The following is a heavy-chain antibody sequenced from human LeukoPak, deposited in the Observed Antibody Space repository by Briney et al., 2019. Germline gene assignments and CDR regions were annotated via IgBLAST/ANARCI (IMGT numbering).Heavy chain of an antibody. V-gene: IGHV3-21*01. CDR2: ISSSSSYI. Sequence: PGGSLRLSCAASGFAFSSYSMNWVRHAPRERLEWVSSISSSSSYIYYADSVKGRFTISRHNAKNSLYLQMNSLRAEDTAVYYCARGRRAAAGLYYYGMDVWGKGTTVTVSS. CDR3: ARGRRAAAGLYYYGMDV. D-gene: IGHD6-13*01. CDR1: GFAFSSYS. J-gene: IGHJ6*04.